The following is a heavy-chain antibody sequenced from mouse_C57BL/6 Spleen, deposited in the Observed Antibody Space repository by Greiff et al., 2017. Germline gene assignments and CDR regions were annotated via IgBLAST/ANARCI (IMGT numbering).Heavy chain of an antibody. CDR1: GYTFTSYW. CDR3: AIGGYYGNPAWFAY. Sequence: QVQLQQPGAELVKPGASVKVSCKASGYTFTSYWMHLVKLRPGQGLEWIGRIHPSDSDTNYNQKFQGKATLTVDKSSSTAYMQLSSLTSEDSAVYYCAIGGYYGNPAWFAYWGQGTLVTVSA. CDR2: IHPSDSDT. D-gene: IGHD2-1*01. V-gene: IGHV1-74*01. J-gene: IGHJ3*01.